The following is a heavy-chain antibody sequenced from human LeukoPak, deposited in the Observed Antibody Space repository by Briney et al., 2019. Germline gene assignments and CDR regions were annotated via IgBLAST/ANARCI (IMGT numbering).Heavy chain of an antibody. J-gene: IGHJ4*02. CDR1: GYTFTSYY. CDR3: AKEGGCSSTSCYLDY. Sequence: ASVNVSCKASGYTFTSYYMHWVRQAPGQGLEWMGIINPSGGSTSYAQKFQGRVTMTRDTSTSTVYMELNSLRAEDTAVYYCAKEGGCSSTSCYLDYWGQGTLVTLSS. D-gene: IGHD2-2*01. CDR2: INPSGGST. V-gene: IGHV1-46*01.